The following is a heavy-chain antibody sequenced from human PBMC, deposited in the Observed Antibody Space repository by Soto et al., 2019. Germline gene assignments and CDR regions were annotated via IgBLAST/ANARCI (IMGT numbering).Heavy chain of an antibody. CDR1: GGSISSGGYY. J-gene: IGHJ3*02. CDR3: ARAPWIQLWYKTEDDAFDI. Sequence: QVQLQESGPGLVKPSQTLSLSCTVSGGSISSGGYYWSWIRQHPGKGLEWIGYIYYSGSTYYNPSLKSRVTISVDTSKNQFSLKLSSVTAADTAVYYCARAPWIQLWYKTEDDAFDIWGQGTMVTVSS. V-gene: IGHV4-31*03. CDR2: IYYSGST. D-gene: IGHD5-18*01.